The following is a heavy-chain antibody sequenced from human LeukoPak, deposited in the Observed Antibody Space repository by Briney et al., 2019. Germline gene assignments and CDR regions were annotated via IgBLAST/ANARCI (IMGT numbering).Heavy chain of an antibody. V-gene: IGHV3-23*01. J-gene: IGHJ4*01. Sequence: GGSLRLSCAASGFTFSNSAMSWVRQAPGRGLELVSTLSGSGITTYYADSVKGRFTISRDNSKNTLYLQMNSLRAEDTAVYYCAKGNYSSGWSYFDYWGHGTLVTVSS. CDR1: GFTFSNSA. D-gene: IGHD6-19*01. CDR2: LSGSGITT. CDR3: AKGNYSSGWSYFDY.